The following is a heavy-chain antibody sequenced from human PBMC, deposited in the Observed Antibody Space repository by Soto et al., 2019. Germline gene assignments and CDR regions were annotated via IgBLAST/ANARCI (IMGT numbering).Heavy chain of an antibody. Sequence: QVQLVESGGGVVQPGRSLRLCCAASGFTFSSYGMHWARQAPGKGLEWVAVISYDGSNKYYADSVKGRFTISRDNSKNTLYLQMNSLRAEDTAVYYYAKGFWISPSCYLLDYWGQGTLVTVSS. D-gene: IGHD2-2*01. CDR3: AKGFWISPSCYLLDY. CDR2: ISYDGSNK. J-gene: IGHJ4*02. V-gene: IGHV3-30*18. CDR1: GFTFSSYG.